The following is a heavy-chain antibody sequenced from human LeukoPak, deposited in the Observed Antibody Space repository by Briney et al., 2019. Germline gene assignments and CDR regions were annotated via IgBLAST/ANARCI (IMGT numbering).Heavy chain of an antibody. D-gene: IGHD3-9*01. CDR1: GYTFTSYD. CDR3: ARADSSFGRYFGWLSYYYYGMDV. CDR2: MNPNSGNT. V-gene: IGHV1-8*01. J-gene: IGHJ6*02. Sequence: ASVKVSCKASGYTFTSYDINWVRQATGQGLEWMGWMNPNSGNTGYAQKFQGRVTMTRNTSISTAYMELSSLRSEDTAVYYCARADSSFGRYFGWLSYYYYGMDVWGQGTTVTVSS.